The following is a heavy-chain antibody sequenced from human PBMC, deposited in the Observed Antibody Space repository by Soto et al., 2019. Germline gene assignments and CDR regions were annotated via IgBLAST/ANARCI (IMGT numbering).Heavy chain of an antibody. Sequence: QVLLVETGGGVVQPGRSLRLSCAASGFTFRTFGMHWVRQAPGKGLEWVSVIWNDGSKKFYADSVKGRFTISRDNSNNTLYLQMDSLRPEDTAVYYCVTGNQIFFDYWGQGTLVTVSS. V-gene: IGHV3-33*01. D-gene: IGHD1-1*01. CDR2: IWNDGSKK. CDR1: GFTFRTFG. J-gene: IGHJ4*02. CDR3: VTGNQIFFDY.